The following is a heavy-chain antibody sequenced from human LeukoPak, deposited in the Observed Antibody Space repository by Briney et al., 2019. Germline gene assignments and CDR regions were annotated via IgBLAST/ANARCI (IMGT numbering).Heavy chain of an antibody. CDR2: INLNSGGT. D-gene: IGHD6-19*01. V-gene: IGHV1-2*02. J-gene: IGHJ4*02. Sequence: ASVKVSCKASGYTFTAYYLYWVRQAPGQGLEWMGWINLNSGGTNYVQKFQGRVTMTRDTSINTAYMELRRLRSDDTAVYYCASGYSSGWAGDYWGQGTLVTVSS. CDR3: ASGYSSGWAGDY. CDR1: GYTFTAYY.